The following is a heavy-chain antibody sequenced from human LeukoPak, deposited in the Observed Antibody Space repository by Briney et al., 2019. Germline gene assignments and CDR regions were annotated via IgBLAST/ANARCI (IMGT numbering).Heavy chain of an antibody. J-gene: IGHJ4*02. Sequence: SVKVPCKTSGYTFTAHDIFWVRQAPGQGLEWMGGISPIFDTAKYAQKFQGRVAITADESTSTAYMELSSLRSEDTAVYYCARPRLTIAASGPHLDYFDYWGQGTLVTVSS. CDR3: ARPRLTIAASGPHLDYFDY. CDR2: ISPIFDTA. CDR1: GYTFTAHD. V-gene: IGHV1-69*13. D-gene: IGHD6-13*01.